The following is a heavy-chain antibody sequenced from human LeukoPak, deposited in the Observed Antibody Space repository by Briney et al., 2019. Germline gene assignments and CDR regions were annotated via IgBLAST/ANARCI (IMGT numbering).Heavy chain of an antibody. CDR3: ARASGDYDFDY. J-gene: IGHJ4*02. CDR2: INHSGST. D-gene: IGHD4-17*01. Sequence: SETLSLTCTVSGGSISSYYWSWIRQPPGKGLEWIGEINHSGSTNYNPSLKSRVTISVDTSKNQFSLKLSSVTAADTAVYYCARASGDYDFDYWGQGTLVTVSS. CDR1: GGSISSYY. V-gene: IGHV4-34*01.